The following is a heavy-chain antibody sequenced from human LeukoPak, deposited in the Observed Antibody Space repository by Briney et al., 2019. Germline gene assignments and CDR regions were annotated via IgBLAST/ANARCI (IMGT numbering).Heavy chain of an antibody. Sequence: GGSLRLSCVGSGFTFSRYWLNWVRQAPGKGLDWVAVMSNDGSKKYYADSVKGRFTISRDNSKNTLSLQVSSLRTEDTAVYYCAKDRYSYAFEYSDSWGQGTLVTVSS. D-gene: IGHD5-18*01. J-gene: IGHJ4*02. CDR3: AKDRYSYAFEYSDS. CDR2: MSNDGSKK. V-gene: IGHV3-30*18. CDR1: GFTFSRYW.